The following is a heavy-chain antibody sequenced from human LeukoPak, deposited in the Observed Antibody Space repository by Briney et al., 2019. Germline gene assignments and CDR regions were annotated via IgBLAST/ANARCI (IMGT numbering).Heavy chain of an antibody. D-gene: IGHD3-22*01. J-gene: IGHJ4*02. CDR2: ISYDGSNK. Sequence: PGGSLRLSCAASGFTFSSYAVHWVRQAPGKGLEWVAVISYDGSNKYYADSVKGRFTISRDNSKNTLYLQMNSLRAEDTAVYYCARGGVVVITPFDYWGQGTLVTVSS. CDR3: ARGGVVVITPFDY. V-gene: IGHV3-30*04. CDR1: GFTFSSYA.